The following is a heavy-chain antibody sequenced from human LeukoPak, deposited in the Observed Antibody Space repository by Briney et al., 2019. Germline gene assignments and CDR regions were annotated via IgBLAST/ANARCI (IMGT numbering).Heavy chain of an antibody. D-gene: IGHD3-10*01. CDR3: ARGGTMVRGVIYNWFDP. Sequence: SETLSLTCAVYGGSFSGYYWSWIRQPPGKGLEWIGEINYSGSTNYNPSLKSRVTISVDTSKNQFSLKLSSVTAADTAVYYCARGGTMVRGVIYNWFDPWGQGTLVTVSS. V-gene: IGHV4-34*01. J-gene: IGHJ5*02. CDR1: GGSFSGYY. CDR2: INYSGST.